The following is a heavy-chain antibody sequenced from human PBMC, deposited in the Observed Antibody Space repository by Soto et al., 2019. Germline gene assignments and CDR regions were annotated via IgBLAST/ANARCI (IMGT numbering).Heavy chain of an antibody. J-gene: IGHJ6*03. Sequence: EVQLVESGGDLVQPGGSLRLSCAASGFTVSSTYMNWVRQAPGKGLEWVSVIYSGGNTYYADSVKGRFTISRDNYKHTFDLQMNSLRAEDTAAYYCARAKDSPSARDYYYYYMYVWGKGTTVIVSS. CDR1: GFTVSSTY. CDR3: ARAKDSPSARDYYYYYMYV. CDR2: IYSGGNT. V-gene: IGHV3-66*01. D-gene: IGHD2-2*01.